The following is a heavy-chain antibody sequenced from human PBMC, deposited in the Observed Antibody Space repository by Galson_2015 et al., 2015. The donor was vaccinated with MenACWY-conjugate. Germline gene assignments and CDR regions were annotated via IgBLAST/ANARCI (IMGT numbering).Heavy chain of an antibody. J-gene: IGHJ5*01. D-gene: IGHD6-13*01. Sequence: PLRLSCAASGFTFSSFSMNWVRQAPGKGLEWVSSISATSATIYYADSVKGRFTISRDNAKNSLYLQMNSLRAEDTAVYYCARTAGSVPPWGLGTLVTVSS. CDR3: ARTAGSVPP. CDR2: ISATSATI. CDR1: GFTFSSFS. V-gene: IGHV3-21*01.